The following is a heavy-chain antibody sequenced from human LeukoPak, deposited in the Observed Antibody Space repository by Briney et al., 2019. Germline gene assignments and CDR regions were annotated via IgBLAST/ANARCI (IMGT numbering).Heavy chain of an antibody. CDR1: GGSFSGYY. CDR2: INQSGSI. CDR3: ARRMGRRFGERYYYYHYMDV. V-gene: IGHV4-34*01. D-gene: IGHD3-10*01. Sequence: PSETLSLTCAVFGGSFSGYYWSWIRQPPGKGLEWIGEINQSGSINYNSSLKSRVTISVDTSKNQFSLKLSSVTAADTAVYYCARRMGRRFGERYYYYHYMDVWGKGTTVTISS. J-gene: IGHJ6*03.